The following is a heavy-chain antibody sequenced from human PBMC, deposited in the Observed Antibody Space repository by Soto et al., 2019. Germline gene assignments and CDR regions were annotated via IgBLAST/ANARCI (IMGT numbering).Heavy chain of an antibody. Sequence: QVQLVQSGAEVKKPGASVKVSCKASGYSFTSYVMHWVHQAPGQSLEWMGWISAGNGDTKYSQKFQGRLIVTRDTSATTAYMELSSLRSEDTAVYYCARRIEVVPAAMYAFDIWGQGTMVTVSS. CDR3: ARRIEVVPAAMYAFDI. J-gene: IGHJ3*02. CDR2: ISAGNGDT. CDR1: GYSFTSYV. D-gene: IGHD2-2*01. V-gene: IGHV1-3*01.